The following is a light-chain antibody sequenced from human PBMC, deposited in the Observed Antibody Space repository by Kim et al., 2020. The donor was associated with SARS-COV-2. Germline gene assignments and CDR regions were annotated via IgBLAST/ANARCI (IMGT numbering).Light chain of an antibody. CDR1: ALPKQY. CDR3: QSADSSGPSWV. CDR2: KDG. V-gene: IGLV3-25*03. Sequence: PGQAASITCSDDALPKQYAYCYQQQPGQAPVLVIYKDGESPSGTPELSSGSSSGTTVTLTISVVQAEDEADYYCQSADSSGPSWVFGGGTQLPVL. J-gene: IGLJ3*02.